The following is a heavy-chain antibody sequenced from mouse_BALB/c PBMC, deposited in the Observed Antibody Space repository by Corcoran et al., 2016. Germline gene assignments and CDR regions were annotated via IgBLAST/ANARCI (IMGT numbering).Heavy chain of an antibody. CDR2: INPYNDGT. J-gene: IGHJ4*01. Sequence: EVQLQQSGPELVQPGASVKMSCKASGYTFTSYVMHWVKQKPGQGLEWIGYINPYNDGTKYNEKFKGKATLTSDKSSSTAYMELSSLTSEDSAVYYCAREGNAYARDYWGQGTSVTVSS. D-gene: IGHD2-1*01. CDR3: AREGNAYARDY. CDR1: GYTFTSYV. V-gene: IGHV1S136*01.